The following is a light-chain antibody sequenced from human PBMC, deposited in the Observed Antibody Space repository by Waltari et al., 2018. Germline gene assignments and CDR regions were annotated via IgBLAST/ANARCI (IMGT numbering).Light chain of an antibody. CDR3: HQYGISPNT. J-gene: IGKJ1*01. CDR2: EAS. CDR1: QSLTSTS. Sequence: IVLTQSHGTLSFSAGESSTVSCRARQSLTSTSLAWYQHQTGHAPRLRIYEASRRATGVPDTFSGSVSGTDFTLTITRLEIEDFAVYYCHQYGISPNTFGQGTKVEIK. V-gene: IGKV3-20*01.